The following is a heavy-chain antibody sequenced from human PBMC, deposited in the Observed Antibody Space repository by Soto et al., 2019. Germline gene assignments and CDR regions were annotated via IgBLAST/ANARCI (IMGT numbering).Heavy chain of an antibody. D-gene: IGHD2-21*02. J-gene: IGHJ4*02. Sequence: GESLKISCKGSGYSFTSYWSGWVRQMPGKGLEWMGIIYPGDSDTRYSPSFQGQVTISADKSISTAYLQWSSLKASDTAMYYCATRAAYCGGDCYSVHWGQGTLVTVSS. CDR1: GYSFTSYW. V-gene: IGHV5-51*01. CDR2: IYPGDSDT. CDR3: ATRAAYCGGDCYSVH.